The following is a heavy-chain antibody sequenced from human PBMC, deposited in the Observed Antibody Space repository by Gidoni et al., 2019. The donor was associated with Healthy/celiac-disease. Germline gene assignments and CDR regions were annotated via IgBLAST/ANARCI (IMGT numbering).Heavy chain of an antibody. V-gene: IGHV3-15*01. CDR1: GFTFSNAW. CDR2: IKSKTDGGTT. J-gene: IGHJ4*02. Sequence: EVQLVESGGGLVKHGGSLRLSCAASGFTFSNAWMSWVRQAPGKGLEWVGRIKSKTDGGTTDYAAPVKGRFTISRDDSKNTLYLQMNSLKTEDTAVYYCTTDVPYDYVWDWGQGTLVTVSS. CDR3: TTDVPYDYVWD. D-gene: IGHD3-16*01.